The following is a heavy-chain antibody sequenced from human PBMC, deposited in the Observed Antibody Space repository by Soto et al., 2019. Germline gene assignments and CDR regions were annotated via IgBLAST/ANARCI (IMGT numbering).Heavy chain of an antibody. CDR1: GFTFSSYA. CDR2: ISSNGGST. Sequence: PGGSLRLSCAASGFTFSSYAMHWVRQAPGKGLEYVSAISSNGGSTYYADSVKGRFTISRDNSKNTLYLQMGSLRAEDMAVYYCARARAGGDYGIDYWGQGTLVTVSS. CDR3: ARARAGGDYGIDY. J-gene: IGHJ4*02. V-gene: IGHV3-64*02. D-gene: IGHD4-17*01.